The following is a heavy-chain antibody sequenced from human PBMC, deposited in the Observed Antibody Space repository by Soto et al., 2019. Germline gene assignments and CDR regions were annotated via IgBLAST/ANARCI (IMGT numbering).Heavy chain of an antibody. D-gene: IGHD5-12*01. CDR2: IYPGDSDT. V-gene: IGHV5-51*01. CDR3: ARHLEVATISQAYY. CDR1: GYTFTNYW. Sequence: GESLKISCKGSGYTFTNYWIGWVRQMPGKGLEWMGIIYPGDSDTRYSPSFQGQVTISADKSINTAYLQWSSLQASDTAMYYCARHLEVATISQAYYWGQGTQVTVSS. J-gene: IGHJ4*02.